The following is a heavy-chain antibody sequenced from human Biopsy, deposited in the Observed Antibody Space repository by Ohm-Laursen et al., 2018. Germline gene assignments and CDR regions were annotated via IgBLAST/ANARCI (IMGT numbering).Heavy chain of an antibody. CDR2: INHSGRT. Sequence: GTLSLTAAVYGESFNGYYWSWIRQTPGKGREWIGEINHSGRTNYNPSLKSRVTISVDTSKNQFSLKVRSVTAADTAVYYCVRGVDYYDPYHYYALDVWGQGTTVTVSS. J-gene: IGHJ6*02. CDR3: VRGVDYYDPYHYYALDV. V-gene: IGHV4-34*01. CDR1: GESFNGYY. D-gene: IGHD3-22*01.